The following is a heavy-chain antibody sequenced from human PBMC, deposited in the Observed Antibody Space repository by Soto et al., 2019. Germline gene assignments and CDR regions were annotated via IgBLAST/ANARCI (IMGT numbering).Heavy chain of an antibody. CDR2: IGTAGDT. D-gene: IGHD1-1*01. V-gene: IGHV3-13*01. J-gene: IGHJ3*02. Sequence: WGSLRLSCAASGFTFSSYDMHWVRQATGKGLEWVSAIGTAGDTYYPGSVKGRFTISRENAKNSLYLQMNSLRAGDTAVYYCAKVSRATGTTGVAFDIWGQGTMVTVSS. CDR3: AKVSRATGTTGVAFDI. CDR1: GFTFSSYD.